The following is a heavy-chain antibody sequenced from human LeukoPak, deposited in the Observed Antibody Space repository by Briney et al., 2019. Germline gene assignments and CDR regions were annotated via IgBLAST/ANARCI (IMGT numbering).Heavy chain of an antibody. Sequence: PSETLSLTCTVPGGSISSGSYYWSWIRQPAGKGLEWIGRIYTSGSTNYNPSLKSRVTISVDTSKNQFSLKLSSVTAADTAVYYCARDDDYGGNGDAFDIWGQGTMVTVSS. J-gene: IGHJ3*02. CDR2: IYTSGST. CDR1: GGSISSGSYY. V-gene: IGHV4-61*02. D-gene: IGHD4-23*01. CDR3: ARDDDYGGNGDAFDI.